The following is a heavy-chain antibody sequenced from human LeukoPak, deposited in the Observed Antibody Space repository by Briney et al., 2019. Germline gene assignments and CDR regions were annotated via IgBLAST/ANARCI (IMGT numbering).Heavy chain of an antibody. CDR3: ARVTPGYYDN. CDR1: GFTFSSYA. D-gene: IGHD3-10*01. V-gene: IGHV3-30*04. Sequence: GRSLRLSCAASGFTFSSYAMHWVRQAPGKGLEWVAVISYDGSNKYYADSVKGRFTISRDNSKNTLYLQMNSLRAEDTAVYYCARVTPGYYDNWGQGTLVTVSS. J-gene: IGHJ4*02. CDR2: ISYDGSNK.